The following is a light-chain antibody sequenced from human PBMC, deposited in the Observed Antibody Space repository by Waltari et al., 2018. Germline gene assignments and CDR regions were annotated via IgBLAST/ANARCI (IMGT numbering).Light chain of an antibody. CDR3: QQYGRSPLT. CDR2: GAS. J-gene: IGKJ4*01. Sequence: EIVLTQCPGTRSLSQGDRASLSCRASQSVSSNFLAWYLQKPGQAPRLLIYGASSRATGIPDKFSGSGSGTDFTLTINRLEPEDFAVYYCQQYGRSPLTFGGGTKVEIK. V-gene: IGKV3-20*01. CDR1: QSVSSNF.